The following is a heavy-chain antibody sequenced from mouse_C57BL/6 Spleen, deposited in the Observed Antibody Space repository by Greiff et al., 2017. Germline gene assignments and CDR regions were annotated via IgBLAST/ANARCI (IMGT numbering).Heavy chain of an antibody. CDR1: GYAFSSSW. CDR3: ARQTAQGAMDY. J-gene: IGHJ4*01. Sequence: QVQLQQSGPELVKPGASVKISCKASGYAFSSSWMNWVKQRPGKGLEWIGRIYPGGGGTNYNGKFKGKATLTADKSSSTAYMQLSSLTSEDSAVYFCARQTAQGAMDYWGQGTSVTVSS. CDR2: IYPGGGGT. D-gene: IGHD3-2*02. V-gene: IGHV1-82*01.